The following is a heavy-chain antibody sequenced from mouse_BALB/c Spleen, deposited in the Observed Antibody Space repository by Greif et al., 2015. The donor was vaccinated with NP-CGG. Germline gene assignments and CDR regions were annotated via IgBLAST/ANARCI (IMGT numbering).Heavy chain of an antibody. V-gene: IGHV5-6-2*01. CDR2: INSNGGST. Sequence: EVKLVESGGGLVKLGGSLKLSCAASGFTLSSYYMSWVRQTPEKRLELVAAINSNGGSTYYPDTVKGRFTISRDNAKNTLYLQMSSLKSEDTALYYCARGGLYAMDYWGQGTSVTVSS. CDR1: GFTLSSYY. J-gene: IGHJ4*01. CDR3: ARGGLYAMDY.